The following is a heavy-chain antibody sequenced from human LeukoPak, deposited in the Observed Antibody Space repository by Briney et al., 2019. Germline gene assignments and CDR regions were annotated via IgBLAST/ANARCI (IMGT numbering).Heavy chain of an antibody. CDR1: GGSISSYY. J-gene: IGHJ4*02. CDR2: IYYSGST. D-gene: IGHD3-10*01. V-gene: IGHV4-59*01. CDR3: ARHGVHRSGLGDY. Sequence: SETLSLTCTVSGGSISSYYWSWVRQPPGKGLEWIGYIYYSGSTNYNPSLKSRVTISVDTSKNQFSLKLSSVTAADTAVYYCARHGVHRSGLGDYWGQGTLVTVSS.